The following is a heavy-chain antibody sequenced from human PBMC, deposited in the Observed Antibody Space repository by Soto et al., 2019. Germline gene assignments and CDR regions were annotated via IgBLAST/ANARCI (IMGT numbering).Heavy chain of an antibody. Sequence: QVQLQESGPGLVKPSETLSLTCTVSGGSISSYYWSWLRQPPGKGLEWIGYIYYSGSTNYNPSLKSRVTISVDTSKNQFSLKLSSVTAADTAVYYWARWGYGDYEGEYYFDYWGQGTLVTVSS. D-gene: IGHD4-17*01. V-gene: IGHV4-59*08. CDR3: ARWGYGDYEGEYYFDY. CDR1: GGSISSYY. CDR2: IYYSGST. J-gene: IGHJ4*02.